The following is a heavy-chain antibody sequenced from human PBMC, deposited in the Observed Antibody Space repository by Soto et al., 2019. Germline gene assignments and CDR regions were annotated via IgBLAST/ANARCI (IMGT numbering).Heavy chain of an antibody. V-gene: IGHV1-58*02. Sequence: GASVKVSCKASGFTFTSSAMQWVRQARGQRLEWIGWIVIGSGNTNYAQKFQERVTITRDMSTSTAYMELSSLRSEDTAVYYCAATEGYCSGGSCYLDAFDIWGQGTMVTVSS. CDR1: GFTFTSSA. D-gene: IGHD2-15*01. CDR3: AATEGYCSGGSCYLDAFDI. CDR2: IVIGSGNT. J-gene: IGHJ3*02.